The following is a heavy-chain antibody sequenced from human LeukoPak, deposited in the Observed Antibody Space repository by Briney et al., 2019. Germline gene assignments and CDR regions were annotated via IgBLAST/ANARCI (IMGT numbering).Heavy chain of an antibody. Sequence: SVKVSCKASGGTFSSYAISWVRQAPGQGPEWMGRIISILGIANYAQKFQGRVTITADKSTSTAYMELSSLRSEDTAVYYCARPSTGDYYYYGMDVWGQGTTVTVSS. V-gene: IGHV1-69*04. J-gene: IGHJ6*02. CDR3: ARPSTGDYYYYGMDV. CDR2: IISILGIA. CDR1: GGTFSSYA. D-gene: IGHD4-17*01.